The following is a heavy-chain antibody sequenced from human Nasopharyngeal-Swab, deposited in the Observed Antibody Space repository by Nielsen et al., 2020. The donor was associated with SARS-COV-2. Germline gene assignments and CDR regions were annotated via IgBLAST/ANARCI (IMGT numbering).Heavy chain of an antibody. CDR1: GYSFSSYW. J-gene: IGHJ4*02. V-gene: IGHV5-51*01. CDR3: ARLRYGYSYGYVLDY. D-gene: IGHD5-18*01. Sequence: KVSCKDSGYSFSSYWIVWVRQVPGQGLEWVGIIYPGDSDTRYSPSFQGQVTISADKSISTAYLQWSSLKASDTAMYYCARLRYGYSYGYVLDYWGQGTLVTVSS. CDR2: IYPGDSDT.